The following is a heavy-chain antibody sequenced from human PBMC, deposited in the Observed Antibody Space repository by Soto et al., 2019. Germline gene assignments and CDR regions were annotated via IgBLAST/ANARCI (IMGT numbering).Heavy chain of an antibody. D-gene: IGHD2-8*01. J-gene: IGHJ4*02. CDR3: AREIMSYAAY. V-gene: IGHV3-48*01. CDR2: ISSSSTI. Sequence: EVQLVESGGGLVQSGGSLRLSCAASGFTFSSYSMNWVRQAPGKGLEWVSYISSSSTIYYAGSVKGRFTISRDNAKNSLYLQMSSLRAEDTAVYYCAREIMSYAAYWGQGTLVTVSS. CDR1: GFTFSSYS.